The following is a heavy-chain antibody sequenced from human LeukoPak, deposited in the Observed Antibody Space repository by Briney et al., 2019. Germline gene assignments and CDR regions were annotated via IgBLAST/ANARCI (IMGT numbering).Heavy chain of an antibody. Sequence: ASVKLSCKASGYTFTSYYMHWVRQAPGKGLEWMGIINPSGGSTSYAQKFQGRVTMTRDTSTSTVYMELSSLRAEDTAVYYCARDGLYYYDSSGLDYWGQGTLVTVSS. J-gene: IGHJ4*02. CDR3: ARDGLYYYDSSGLDY. CDR2: INPSGGST. CDR1: GYTFTSYY. D-gene: IGHD3-22*01. V-gene: IGHV1-46*01.